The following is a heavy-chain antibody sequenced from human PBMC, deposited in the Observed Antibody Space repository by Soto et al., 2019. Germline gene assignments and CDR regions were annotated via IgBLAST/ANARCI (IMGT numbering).Heavy chain of an antibody. V-gene: IGHV1-18*01. Sequence: QIQLVQSGAEVKKPGASVKVSCKASGYTFSSYHITWVRQAPGQGLEWMGWISAYNGNTNYAQNLQGRVTMTTDPPTSTAYMELMSPRSDDTAVYYCARDRPPVDYWGQGTLVTVSS. CDR1: GYTFSSYH. CDR2: ISAYNGNT. CDR3: ARDRPPVDY. J-gene: IGHJ4*02.